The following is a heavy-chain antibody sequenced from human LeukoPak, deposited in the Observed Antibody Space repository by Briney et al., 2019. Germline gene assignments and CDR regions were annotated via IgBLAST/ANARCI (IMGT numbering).Heavy chain of an antibody. Sequence: GSLRLSCAASGFTFSSYAMCCVRAAPGGGLEWVSALSGSGGSTYYADSVKGRFTISRDNSKNTLYLQMNSLRAEDTAVYYCAKGLQYSSGWYGDYWGQGTLVTVSS. CDR1: GFTFSSYA. CDR2: LSGSGGST. CDR3: AKGLQYSSGWYGDY. J-gene: IGHJ4*02. D-gene: IGHD6-19*01. V-gene: IGHV3-23*01.